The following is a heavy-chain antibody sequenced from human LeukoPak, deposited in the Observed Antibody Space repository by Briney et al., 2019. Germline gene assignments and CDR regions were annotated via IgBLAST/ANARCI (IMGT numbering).Heavy chain of an antibody. CDR1: GFTFNNYA. J-gene: IGHJ6*03. V-gene: IGHV3-23*01. CDR3: ARVSGPGDYYYYYMDV. D-gene: IGHD3-10*01. Sequence: GGSLRLSCAASGFTFNNYAMSWVRQAPGKGLEWVSAISGSDAGTYYADSVKGRFTISRDNSKNTLYLQMNSLRAEDTAVYYCARVSGPGDYYYYYMDVWGKGTTVTVSS. CDR2: ISGSDAGT.